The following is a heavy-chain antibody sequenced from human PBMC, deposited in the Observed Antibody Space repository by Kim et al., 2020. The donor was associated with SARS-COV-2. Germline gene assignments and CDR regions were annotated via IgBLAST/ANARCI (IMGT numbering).Heavy chain of an antibody. Sequence: SETLSLTCTVSGGSISSGGYYWSWIRQHPGKGLEWIGYIYYSESTYYNPSLKSRVTISVDTSKNQFSLKLSSVTAADTAVYYCARDRPLYYYGSGSYYHYYGMDVWGQGTTVTVSS. CDR1: GGSISSGGYY. D-gene: IGHD3-10*01. CDR3: ARDRPLYYYGSGSYYHYYGMDV. CDR2: IYYSEST. J-gene: IGHJ6*02. V-gene: IGHV4-31*03.